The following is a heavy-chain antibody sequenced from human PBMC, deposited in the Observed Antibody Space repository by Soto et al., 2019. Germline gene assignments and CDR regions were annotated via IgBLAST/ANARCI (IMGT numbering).Heavy chain of an antibody. CDR3: ARDSADRGDYFDY. CDR1: GDSISRGGYY. CDR2: IYYTGST. J-gene: IGHJ4*02. Sequence: QVQLQESGPGLVKPSQTLSLTCTVSGDSISRGGYYWSWIRQHPGKGLEWIGYIYYTGSTYYNPSLKCRVTTSVDTTKNLSSRKVSSVTAADTAVYYCARDSADRGDYFDYWGRGTLVTVSS. D-gene: IGHD3-10*01. V-gene: IGHV4-31*03.